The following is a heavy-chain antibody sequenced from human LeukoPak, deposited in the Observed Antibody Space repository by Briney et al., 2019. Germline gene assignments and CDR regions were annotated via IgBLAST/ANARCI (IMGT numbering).Heavy chain of an antibody. CDR1: GFTFSDYY. Sequence: GGPLRLSCAASGFTFSDYYMSWIRQAPGKRLEFVSYIGSSGNTVYYADSVKGRFTISRDNAKNSLYLQMNSLRAEDTAVYYCARSGRGVDSFYFYMDVWGKGTTVTVSS. CDR3: ARSGRGVDSFYFYMDV. V-gene: IGHV3-11*04. CDR2: IGSSGNTV. D-gene: IGHD3-10*01. J-gene: IGHJ6*03.